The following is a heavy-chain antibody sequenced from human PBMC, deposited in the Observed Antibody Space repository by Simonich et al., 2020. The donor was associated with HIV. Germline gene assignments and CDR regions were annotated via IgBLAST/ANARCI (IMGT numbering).Heavy chain of an antibody. CDR1: GGSFSGYY. CDR2: INHSGST. Sequence: QVQLQQWDAGLLKPSETLSLTCAVYGGSFSGYYWNWIRQPPGKGLEWIGEINHSGSTNYNPSLKSRVTISVDTSKNQFSLKLSSVTAADTAVYYCARAGRGSGSSFYWYFDLWGRGTLVTVSS. J-gene: IGHJ2*01. V-gene: IGHV4-34*01. CDR3: ARAGRGSGSSFYWYFDL. D-gene: IGHD1-26*01.